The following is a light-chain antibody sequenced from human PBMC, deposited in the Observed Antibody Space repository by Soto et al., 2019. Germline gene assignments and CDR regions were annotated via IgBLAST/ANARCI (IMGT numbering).Light chain of an antibody. V-gene: IGKV4-1*01. CDR2: WAS. Sequence: DIVMTQSPDSLAVSLGERATMNCKCSRSVLYKSNNKNHLAWYQQKPGQPPQLIIYWASTRESGVPERFSGSGSGTDFTLTISRLEPEDFAVYYCQRYGNSPLLTFGQGRRPEI. CDR3: QRYGNSPLLT. CDR1: RSVLYKSNNKNH. J-gene: IGKJ5*01.